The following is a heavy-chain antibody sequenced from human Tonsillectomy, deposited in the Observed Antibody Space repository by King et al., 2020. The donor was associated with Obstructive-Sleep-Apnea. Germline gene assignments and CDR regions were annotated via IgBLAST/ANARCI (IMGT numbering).Heavy chain of an antibody. CDR2: IRTIAYGGTA. J-gene: IGHJ4*02. CDR1: GFTFGDYD. D-gene: IGHD3-9*01. CDR3: TRESDILTGYTDY. Sequence: VQLVESGGGLVQPGRSLRLSCTASGFTFGDYDMSWFRQAPGKGLEWVGFIRTIAYGGTAEYAASVKGRFTISGDDPKSIAYLQMNSLKTEDTAVYYCTRESDILTGYTDYWGQGTLVTVSS. V-gene: IGHV3-49*03.